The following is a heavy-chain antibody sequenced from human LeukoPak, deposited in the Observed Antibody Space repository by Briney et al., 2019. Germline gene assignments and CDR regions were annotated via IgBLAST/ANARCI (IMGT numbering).Heavy chain of an antibody. CDR1: GFTFRSYW. D-gene: IGHD5-24*01. Sequence: GGSLRLSCAASGFTFRSYWMSWVRQAPGKGLEWVANIKQDGSEEYYVDSVKGRFTISRDNAKNSLYLQMNSLRAEDTAVYYCARGMADYFDYWGQGTLVTVSS. J-gene: IGHJ4*02. V-gene: IGHV3-7*01. CDR2: IKQDGSEE. CDR3: ARGMADYFDY.